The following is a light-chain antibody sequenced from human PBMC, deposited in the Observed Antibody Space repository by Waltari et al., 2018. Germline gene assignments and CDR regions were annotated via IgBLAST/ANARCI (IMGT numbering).Light chain of an antibody. CDR2: VNSDGSH. Sequence: QLGVTQSPSASASLGASVKLTCILSSGHSTNAVAWPQQQPEKGPRFLMKVNSDGSHSKGDGIPDRFSGSSSGAERYLTISSLQSEDEADYYCQAWGTGIQGVFGGGTKLTVL. CDR1: SGHSTNA. J-gene: IGLJ3*02. V-gene: IGLV4-69*01. CDR3: QAWGTGIQGV.